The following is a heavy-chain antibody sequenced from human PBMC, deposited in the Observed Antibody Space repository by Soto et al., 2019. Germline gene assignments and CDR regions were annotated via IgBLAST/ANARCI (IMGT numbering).Heavy chain of an antibody. V-gene: IGHV2-70*13. CDR3: ARAIRGRGWYNGM. CDR1: GFAYTSPGMC. Sequence: PTGVHNTETPTLPSPFSGFAYTSPGMCESWIRQPPGKALEWLALIERDDDDKYYSTSLKTRLTISTDTRKNQVVLKMAIWDPSDTGPYFCARAIRGRGWYNGM. D-gene: IGHD2-15*01. J-gene: IGHJ6*01. CDR2: IERDDDDK.